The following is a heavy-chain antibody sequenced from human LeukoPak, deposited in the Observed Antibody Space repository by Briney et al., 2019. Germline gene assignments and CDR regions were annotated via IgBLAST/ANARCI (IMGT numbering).Heavy chain of an antibody. V-gene: IGHV3-23*01. J-gene: IGHJ6*02. D-gene: IGHD3-16*01. Sequence: GGSLRLSCAASGFTFSSFAMSWVRQAPGKGLEWVSTITGSGTSTFYADSVKGRFTISRDDSQSTLNLQMNSLRAEDTAVYYCARESSYGGIYYYYGMDVWGQGTTVTVSS. CDR2: ITGSGTST. CDR1: GFTFSSFA. CDR3: ARESSYGGIYYYYGMDV.